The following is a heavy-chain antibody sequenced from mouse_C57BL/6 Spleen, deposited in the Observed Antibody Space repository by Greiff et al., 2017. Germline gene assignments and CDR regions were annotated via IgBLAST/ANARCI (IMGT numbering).Heavy chain of an antibody. CDR2: IHPGSGNT. D-gene: IGHD6-1*01. V-gene: IGHV1-66*01. CDR3: GSCSGTTGAWFAY. CDR1: GYSFTSYY. J-gene: IGHJ3*01. Sequence: QVPLKESGPELVKPGASVKISCKASGYSFTSYYIHWVKQRPGQGLEWIGRIHPGSGNTKYNEKFKGKATLTADTSSSTAYMQLSILTSEDSAVYYCGSCSGTTGAWFAYWGQGTLVTVSA.